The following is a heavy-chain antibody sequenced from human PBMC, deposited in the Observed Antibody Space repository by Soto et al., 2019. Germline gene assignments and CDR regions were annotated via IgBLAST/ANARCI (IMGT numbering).Heavy chain of an antibody. D-gene: IGHD1-1*01. CDR3: AKLNWNYFDY. V-gene: IGHV3-23*01. J-gene: IGHJ4*02. CDR2: ISGSGGST. CDR1: GFSFSSNW. Sequence: GGSLRLSCTASGFSFSSNWMSWVRQAPGKGLEWVSAISGSGGSTYYADSVKGRFTISRDNSKNTLYLQMNSLRAEDTAVYYCAKLNWNYFDYWGQGTLVTVSS.